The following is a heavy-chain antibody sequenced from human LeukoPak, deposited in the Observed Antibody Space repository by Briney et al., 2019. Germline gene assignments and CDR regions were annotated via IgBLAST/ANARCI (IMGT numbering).Heavy chain of an antibody. J-gene: IGHJ4*02. D-gene: IGHD1-26*01. Sequence: SETLSLTCTVSGGSISGYYWSWIRQPPGKGLEWIGYIYYSGSTNYNPSLKSRVTISVDTSKYQFSLKLNSVTAADTAVYYCARTRGATDFDYWGRGALVTVSS. CDR1: GGSISGYY. CDR2: IYYSGST. CDR3: ARTRGATDFDY. V-gene: IGHV4-59*01.